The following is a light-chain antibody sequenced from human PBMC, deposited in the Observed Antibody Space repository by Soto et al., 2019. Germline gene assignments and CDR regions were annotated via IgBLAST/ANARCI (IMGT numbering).Light chain of an antibody. CDR3: NSYTSSTTPAV. Sequence: QSALTQPASVSGSPGQSIAISCSGTSSDVGGYDFVSWYQQHPGKAPKLIIYNVSNRPSGVSNRFSGSKSGNTASPTISGRQAEDEAVYYCNSYTSSTTPAVFGGGTKMTVL. CDR1: SSDVGGYDF. CDR2: NVS. V-gene: IGLV2-14*01. J-gene: IGLJ2*01.